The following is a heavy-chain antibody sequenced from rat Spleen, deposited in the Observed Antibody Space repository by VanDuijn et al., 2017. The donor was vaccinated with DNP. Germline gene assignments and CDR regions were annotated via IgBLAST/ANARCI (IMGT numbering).Heavy chain of an antibody. CDR1: GYTFTSYY. Sequence: QVQLQQSGAELAKPGSSVKISCKASGYTFTSYYIGWIKQTTRQGLEFIGYINMGSGGTNYNEKFKGKATLTVGKSSSTAFMQLSSLTPDDSAVYYCVRWVRALDYWGQGVMVTVSS. CDR2: INMGSGGT. V-gene: IGHV1-43*01. CDR3: VRWVRALDY. J-gene: IGHJ2*01. D-gene: IGHD4-1*01.